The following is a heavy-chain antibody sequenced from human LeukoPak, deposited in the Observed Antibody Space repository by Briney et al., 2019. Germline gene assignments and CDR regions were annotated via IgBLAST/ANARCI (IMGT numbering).Heavy chain of an antibody. J-gene: IGHJ1*01. D-gene: IGHD3-22*01. CDR3: AKVGYYDSSGPEYFQH. Sequence: GGSLRLSCAASGFTFSSYAMSLVRQAPGKGLEWVSAISGSGGSTYYADSVKGRFTISRDNSKNTLYLQMNSLRAEDTAVYYCAKVGYYDSSGPEYFQHWGQGTLVTVSS. CDR2: ISGSGGST. CDR1: GFTFSSYA. V-gene: IGHV3-23*01.